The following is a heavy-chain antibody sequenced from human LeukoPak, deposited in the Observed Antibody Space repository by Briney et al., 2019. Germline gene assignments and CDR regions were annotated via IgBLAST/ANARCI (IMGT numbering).Heavy chain of an antibody. CDR1: GFTFSRHW. Sequence: GGSLRLSCAASGFTFSRHWMTWVRQAPGKGLEWVGRIKPKTDGETTEYAAPVKDRFSISRDDSKSMMYLQMNSLKTEDTAVYYYSAQGGQGTLVTVSS. CDR2: IKPKTDGETT. J-gene: IGHJ4*02. V-gene: IGHV3-15*01. CDR3: SAQ. D-gene: IGHD3-10*01.